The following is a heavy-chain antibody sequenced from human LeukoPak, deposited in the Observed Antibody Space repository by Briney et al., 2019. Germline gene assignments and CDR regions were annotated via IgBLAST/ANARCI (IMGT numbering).Heavy chain of an antibody. CDR3: ASRLCSGGSCYEDY. CDR1: GGSISSSSYY. V-gene: IGHV4-39*01. Sequence: SETLSLTCIVSGGSISSSSYYWGWIRQPPGKGLEWIGSIYYSGSTYYNPSLKSRVTISVDTSKNQFSLKLSSVTAADTAVYYCASRLCSGGSCYEDYWGQGTLVTVSS. J-gene: IGHJ4*02. CDR2: IYYSGST. D-gene: IGHD2-15*01.